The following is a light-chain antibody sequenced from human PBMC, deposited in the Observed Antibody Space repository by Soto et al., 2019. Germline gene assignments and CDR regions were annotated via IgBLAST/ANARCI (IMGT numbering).Light chain of an antibody. J-gene: IGKJ1*01. V-gene: IGKV1-5*01. CDR3: QQYNSYSPWT. Sequence: DIQMTQSPSTLSASVGDRVTITCRANQSISSWLAWYQQKPGKAPKLLIYDASSLESGVPSRFSGSGSGTEFTLTISSLQPDDFATYHCQQYNSYSPWTFGQGTKVEIK. CDR2: DAS. CDR1: QSISSW.